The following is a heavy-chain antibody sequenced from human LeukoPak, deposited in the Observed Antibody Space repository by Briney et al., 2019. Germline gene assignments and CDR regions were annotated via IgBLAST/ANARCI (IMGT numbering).Heavy chain of an antibody. V-gene: IGHV1-69*13. CDR3: ARVRVPAAIGAFDI. CDR1: GGTFSSYA. D-gene: IGHD2-2*01. J-gene: IGHJ3*02. Sequence: ASVKVSCKASGGTFSSYAISWVRQAPGQGLEWMGGIIPIFGTANYAQKFQGRVTITVDESTSTAYMELSSLRSEDTAVYYCARVRVPAAIGAFDIWGQGTMVTVSS. CDR2: IIPIFGTA.